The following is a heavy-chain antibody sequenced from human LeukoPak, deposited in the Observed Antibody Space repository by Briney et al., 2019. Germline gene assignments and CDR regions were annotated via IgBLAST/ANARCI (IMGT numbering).Heavy chain of an antibody. CDR3: AWGDAYCSGDCFSD. Sequence: GGSLRLSCAASGFTFSAHRMDWIRQAPGKGLEWIGRSGNKDNSYITHYAASVRDRFTVSRDESKNSVYLQMNSLKTEDTAVYYCAWGDAYCSGDCFSDWGQGTLVTVSA. J-gene: IGHJ4*02. CDR1: GFTFSAHR. D-gene: IGHD2-21*02. CDR2: SGNKDNSYIT. V-gene: IGHV3-72*01.